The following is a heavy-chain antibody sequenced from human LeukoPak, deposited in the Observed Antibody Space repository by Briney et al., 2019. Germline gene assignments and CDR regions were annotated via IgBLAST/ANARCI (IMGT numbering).Heavy chain of an antibody. D-gene: IGHD3-22*01. CDR2: ISSSSSYI. V-gene: IGHV3-21*06. J-gene: IGHJ6*02. Sequence: GGSLRLSCAVSGFTFSSYNMNWVRQAPGKGLEWVSSISSSSSYIYYADSVKGRFTISRDNAKNSLYLQMNSLRAEDTALYYCARVDSGSGYYGYYGMDVWGQGTTVTVSS. CDR3: ARVDSGSGYYGYYGMDV. CDR1: GFTFSSYN.